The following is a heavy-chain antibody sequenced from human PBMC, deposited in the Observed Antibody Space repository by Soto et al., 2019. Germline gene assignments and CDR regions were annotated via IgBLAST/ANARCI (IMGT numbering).Heavy chain of an antibody. CDR3: ARIEQLASVDDTWFDP. D-gene: IGHD6-13*01. CDR2: IFSNDEK. V-gene: IGHV2-26*01. Sequence: SGPTLVNPTETLTLTCTVSGFSLNNARVGVSWIRQPPGKALEWLAHIFSNDEKSYRPSLKNRLTISKDASKSQVVLTLTNLDPVDAATYYCARIEQLASVDDTWFDPWGQGILVTVSS. CDR1: GFSLNNARVG. J-gene: IGHJ5*02.